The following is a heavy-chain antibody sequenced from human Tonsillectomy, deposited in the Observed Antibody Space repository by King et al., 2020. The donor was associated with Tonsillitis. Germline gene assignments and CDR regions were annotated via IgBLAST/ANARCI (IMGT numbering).Heavy chain of an antibody. J-gene: IGHJ6*03. V-gene: IGHV3-23*04. CDR1: GFTFSSYA. Sequence: VQLVESGGGLVQPGGVLRLSCAASGFTFSSYAMSWVRQAPGKGLEWVLAFSGIGGSTYYADSVKGRFTISRDNSKNTLYLQMNSLRAEDTAVYYCAVSYYYYYMDVWGKGTTVTVSS. CDR3: AVSYYYYYMDV. CDR2: FSGIGGST.